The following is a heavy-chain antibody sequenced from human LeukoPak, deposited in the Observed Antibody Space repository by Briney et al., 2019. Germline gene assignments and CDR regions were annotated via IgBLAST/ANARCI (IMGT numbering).Heavy chain of an antibody. D-gene: IGHD1-26*01. CDR1: GDTFTDFW. J-gene: IGHJ5*02. Sequence: GESLNISCKGSGDTFTDFWIGWAGQMPGKGLEWMAIIYAGDADPRYNPPLQGQVTISDDKSITTAYLQWPGLKASDPAMFYWAIYHSGCSGDWFDPWGQGTLVTVSS. V-gene: IGHV5-51*01. CDR3: AIYHSGCSGDWFDP. CDR2: IYAGDADP.